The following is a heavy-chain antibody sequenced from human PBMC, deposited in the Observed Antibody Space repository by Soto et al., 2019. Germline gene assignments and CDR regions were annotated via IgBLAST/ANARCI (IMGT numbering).Heavy chain of an antibody. CDR1: GYTFTSYG. V-gene: IGHV1-18*01. CDR2: ISAYNGNT. Sequence: PGESLKISCKASGYTFTSYGISWVRQAPGQGLEWMGWISAYNGNTNYAQKLQGRVTMTTDTSTSTAYMELRSLRSDDTAVYYCARDLKCCSSSGNNWFDPWGQGTLVTVSS. D-gene: IGHD6-6*01. CDR3: ARDLKCCSSSGNNWFDP. J-gene: IGHJ5*02.